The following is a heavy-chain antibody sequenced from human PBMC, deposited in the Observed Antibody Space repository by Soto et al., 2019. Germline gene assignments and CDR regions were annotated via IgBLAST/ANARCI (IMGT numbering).Heavy chain of an antibody. CDR1: GGSISSYY. V-gene: IGHV4-59*01. CDR2: IYYSGST. Sequence: QVQLQESGPGLVKPSETLSLTCTVSGGSISSYYWSWIRQPPGKGLELIGYIYYSGSTNYNPSLKSRVTISVDTSKNQFSLKLSSVTAADTAVYYCARDGGFYYGMDVWGQGTTVTVSS. CDR3: ARDGGFYYGMDV. D-gene: IGHD3-3*01. J-gene: IGHJ6*02.